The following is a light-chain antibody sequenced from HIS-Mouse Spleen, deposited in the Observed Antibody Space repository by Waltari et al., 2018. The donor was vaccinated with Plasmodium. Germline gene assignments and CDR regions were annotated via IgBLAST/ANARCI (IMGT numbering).Light chain of an antibody. CDR2: GAS. CDR1: QSVSSN. CDR3: QQYNNWSFT. V-gene: IGKV3-15*01. J-gene: IGKJ3*01. Sequence: EIVMTQSPATLSVSPGERATLSCRASQSVSSNLAWYQRKSGQAPRLCIYGASTRATGIPARFSGSGSGTEFTLTISSLQSEDFAVYYCQQYNNWSFTFGPGTKVDIK.